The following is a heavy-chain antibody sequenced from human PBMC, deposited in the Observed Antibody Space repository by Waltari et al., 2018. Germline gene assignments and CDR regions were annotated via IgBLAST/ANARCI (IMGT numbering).Heavy chain of an antibody. Sequence: QVQLVQSGAEVKKPGSSVKVSCKASGGTFSSYAISWVRQAPGQGLEWMGGIIPIFGTTNYAQKFQGRGTMTADKSTSTAYMELSSLGSEDTAVYYCARAIRGSGAFDIWGQGTMVTVSS. V-gene: IGHV1-69*14. D-gene: IGHD1-26*01. J-gene: IGHJ3*02. CDR2: IIPIFGTT. CDR1: GGTFSSYA. CDR3: ARAIRGSGAFDI.